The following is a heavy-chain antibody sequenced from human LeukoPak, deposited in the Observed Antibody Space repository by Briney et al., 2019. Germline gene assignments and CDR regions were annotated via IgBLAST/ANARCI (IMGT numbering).Heavy chain of an antibody. V-gene: IGHV4-59*08. D-gene: IGHD4-17*01. CDR1: AGSIGSYY. CDR2: IHYSGTT. Sequence: PSETLSLTCTVSAGSIGSYYWSWIRQPPGKGLEWIGHIHYSGTTNYNPSLESRVTISVDTSKKQFSLRLSSVTAADTAVYYCARGYRYGVLLDYWGQGTVVTVSS. J-gene: IGHJ4*02. CDR3: ARGYRYGVLLDY.